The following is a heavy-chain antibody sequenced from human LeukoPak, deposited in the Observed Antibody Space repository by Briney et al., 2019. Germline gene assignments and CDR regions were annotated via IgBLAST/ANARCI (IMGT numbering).Heavy chain of an antibody. J-gene: IGHJ3*02. V-gene: IGHV4-59*08. CDR1: GGSVSSDD. D-gene: IGHD4-17*01. Sequence: PSETLSLTCTVSGGSVSSDDWSWIRQPPGKGLGRIGYVYYSGSTNYNLSLTSRLTVSVDTYKNQFSLKLSSVTAADTAVYYCARLPQRCPLFSHDYDDYGLCAFDIWGQGTMATVSS. CDR3: ARLPQRCPLFSHDYDDYGLCAFDI. CDR2: VYYSGST.